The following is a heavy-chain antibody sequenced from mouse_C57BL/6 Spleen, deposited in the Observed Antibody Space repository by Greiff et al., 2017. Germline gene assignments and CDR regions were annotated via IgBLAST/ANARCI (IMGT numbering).Heavy chain of an antibody. CDR2: IYPGDGDT. CDR1: GYAFSSSW. D-gene: IGHD1-1*01. V-gene: IGHV1-82*01. Sequence: QVQLQQSGPELVKPGASVKISCKASGYAFSSSWMNWVKQRPGKGLEWIGRIYPGDGDTNYNGKFKGKATLTADKSSSTAYMQLSSLTSEDSAVYCCARHGYGSLAWFAYWGQGTLVTVSA. J-gene: IGHJ3*01. CDR3: ARHGYGSLAWFAY.